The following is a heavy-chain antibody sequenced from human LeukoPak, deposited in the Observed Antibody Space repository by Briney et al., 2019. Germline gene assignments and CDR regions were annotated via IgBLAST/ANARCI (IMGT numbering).Heavy chain of an antibody. J-gene: IGHJ5*02. CDR3: AALVRGPRSFDP. CDR2: INTSGGSA. D-gene: IGHD3-10*02. Sequence: GGSLRLSCAASGFTFSNYVMSWVRQAPGKGLESVSCINTSGGSACYADSVKGRFTVSRDNSKNTLYLQMNSLRVEDTAVYYCAALVRGPRSFDPWGQGTLLTVSS. V-gene: IGHV3-23*01. CDR1: GFTFSNYV.